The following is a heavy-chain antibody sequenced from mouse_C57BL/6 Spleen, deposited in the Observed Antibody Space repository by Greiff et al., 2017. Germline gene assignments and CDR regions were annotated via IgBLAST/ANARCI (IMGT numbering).Heavy chain of an antibody. J-gene: IGHJ4*01. Sequence: QVQLQQPGAELVKPGASVKLSCKASGYTFTSYWMHWVKQRPGQGLEWIGMIHPNSGSTNYNEKFKSKATLTVDKSSSTAYMQLSSLTSEDSAVYYCASIYSDYDGDAMDYWGQGTSVTVSS. CDR1: GYTFTSYW. V-gene: IGHV1-64*01. CDR2: IHPNSGST. D-gene: IGHD2-4*01. CDR3: ASIYSDYDGDAMDY.